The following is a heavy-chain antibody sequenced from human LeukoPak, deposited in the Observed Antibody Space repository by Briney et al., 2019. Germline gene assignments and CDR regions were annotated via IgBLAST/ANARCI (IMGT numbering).Heavy chain of an antibody. V-gene: IGHV4-39*01. CDR3: ARQRALRYFDWSHYYYYYMDV. D-gene: IGHD3-9*01. Sequence: SETLSLTCTVSGVSISSSNSYWGWIRQPPGKGLEWIGSIYYTGNTYYNASLKSQVSISIDTSKNQFSLKLTSVTAADTSVYYCARQRALRYFDWSHYYYYYMDVWGKGTTVTISS. CDR1: GVSISSSNSY. CDR2: IYYTGNT. J-gene: IGHJ6*03.